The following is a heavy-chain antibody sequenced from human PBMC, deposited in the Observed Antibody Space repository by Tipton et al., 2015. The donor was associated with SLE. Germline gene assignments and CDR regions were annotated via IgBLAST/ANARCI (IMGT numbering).Heavy chain of an antibody. CDR1: GGSFSGYY. Sequence: TLSLTCAVYGGSFSGYYWSWIRQPPGKGLEWIGEINHSGSTNYNPSLKSRVTISVDTSKNQFSLKLSSVTAAATAVYYCASLLRSYFDYWGQGTLVTVSS. V-gene: IGHV4-34*01. J-gene: IGHJ4*02. CDR3: ASLLRSYFDY. CDR2: INHSGST. D-gene: IGHD1-26*01.